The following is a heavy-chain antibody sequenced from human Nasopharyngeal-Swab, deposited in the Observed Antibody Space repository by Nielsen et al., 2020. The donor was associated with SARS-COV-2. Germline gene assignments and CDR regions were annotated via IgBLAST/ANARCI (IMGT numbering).Heavy chain of an antibody. CDR1: GFTFSSYS. CDR2: ISSSSSYI. CDR3: ARDPTYSSSWTYYFDY. D-gene: IGHD6-13*01. V-gene: IGHV3-21*01. J-gene: IGHJ4*02. Sequence: GGSLRLSCAASGFTFSSYSMNWVRQALGKGLEWVSSISSSSSYIYYADSVKGRFTISRDNAKNSLYLQMNSLRAEDTAVYYCARDPTYSSSWTYYFDYWGQGTLVTVSS.